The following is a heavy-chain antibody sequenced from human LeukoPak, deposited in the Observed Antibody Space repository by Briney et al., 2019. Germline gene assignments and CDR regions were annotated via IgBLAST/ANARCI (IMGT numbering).Heavy chain of an antibody. CDR2: IRYDGSNK. CDR3: AKIAVAGTSVDY. J-gene: IGHJ4*02. D-gene: IGHD6-19*01. CDR1: GFTLSSYA. V-gene: IGHV3-30*02. Sequence: GGSLRLSCAASGFTLSSYAMSWVRQAPGKGLEWVAFIRYDGSNKYYADSVKGRFTISRDNSKNTLYLQMNSLRAEDTAVYYCAKIAVAGTSVDYWGQGTLVTVSS.